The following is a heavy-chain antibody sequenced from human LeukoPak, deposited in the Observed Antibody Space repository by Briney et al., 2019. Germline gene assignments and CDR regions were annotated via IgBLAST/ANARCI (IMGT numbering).Heavy chain of an antibody. J-gene: IGHJ4*02. D-gene: IGHD2-2*01. CDR3: XSWXVPAVMPQDY. CDR2: INSDGSST. Sequence: GGSLRLSCAASGFTFSSYWMHWVRHAPGKGLVWVSRINSDGSSTSYADSVKGRFTISRDNAKNTLYLQMNSLRAEDTAVYYCXSWXVPAVMPQDYWGQGTLVTVSS. CDR1: GFTFSSYW. V-gene: IGHV3-74*01.